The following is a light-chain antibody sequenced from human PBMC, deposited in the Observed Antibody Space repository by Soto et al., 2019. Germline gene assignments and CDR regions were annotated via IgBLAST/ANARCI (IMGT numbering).Light chain of an antibody. CDR1: RDVGSD. J-gene: IGKJ1*01. CDR3: QQYGGTPWT. CDR2: AAS. Sequence: TQMTQSPLSLSASVGEKIIITCRASRDVGSDVSWYQQKPGQAPKLVIYAASNLYTGVPSRFSGRRSGTEFTLTISSLQPEDFAVYYCQQYGGTPWTFGQGTKVDI. V-gene: IGKV1-17*01.